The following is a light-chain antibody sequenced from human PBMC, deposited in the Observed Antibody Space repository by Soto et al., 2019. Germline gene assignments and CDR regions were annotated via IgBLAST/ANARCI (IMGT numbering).Light chain of an antibody. CDR3: QHYLTWPLT. CDR2: KAS. CDR1: QNINNW. V-gene: IGKV1-5*03. Sequence: DIQMTQSPSTLPASVGDRVTITCRASQNINNWLAWYQQKPGKGPSLLIYKASNLESGVSSRFSGSGSGTEFTLTISSLQSDDFAVYYCQHYLTWPLTFGGGTRVEI. J-gene: IGKJ4*01.